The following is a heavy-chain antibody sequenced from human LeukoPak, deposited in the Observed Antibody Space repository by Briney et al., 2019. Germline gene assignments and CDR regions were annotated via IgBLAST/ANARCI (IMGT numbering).Heavy chain of an antibody. CDR2: IKSKTGGVTT. CDR3: TKDGGNTY. J-gene: IGHJ4*02. Sequence: GGALRLSCAASGFTFSKAWMSWVRQAPGKGLEGVGRIKSKTGGVTTDYAAPVKGSFTISKDDSKNPLYLQMNRLKTADTAVSYSTKDGGNTYWGQGTLVTVSS. D-gene: IGHD3-3*01. V-gene: IGHV3-15*01. CDR1: GFTFSKAW.